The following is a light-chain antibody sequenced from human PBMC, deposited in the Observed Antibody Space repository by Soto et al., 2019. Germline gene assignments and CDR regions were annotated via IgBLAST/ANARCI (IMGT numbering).Light chain of an antibody. V-gene: IGLV1-40*01. CDR2: GNS. Sequence: QSVMPQPTSVSGAPGQRVPISCTGSRSNIGAGYDVHWYQQLPGTAPKLLIYGNSNRPSGVPDRFPGSKSGTSASLAITGLQAEDEADYYCQSYDSSLSGSWVCVGGTKLTVL. CDR1: RSNIGAGYD. J-gene: IGLJ3*02. CDR3: QSYDSSLSGSWV.